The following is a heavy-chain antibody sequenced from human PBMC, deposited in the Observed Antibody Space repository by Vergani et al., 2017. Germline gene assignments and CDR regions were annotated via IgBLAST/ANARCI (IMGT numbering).Heavy chain of an antibody. J-gene: IGHJ4*02. Sequence: EVQLVQSGAEVKKPGESLKISCKGSGYSFTSYWIGWVRQMPGKGLEWMGIIYPGDSDTRYSPSFQGQVTISADKSISTAYLQWSSLKASGTAMYYCARRVRYYDSSGYYLDYWGQGTLVTVSS. CDR2: IYPGDSDT. CDR3: ARRVRYYDSSGYYLDY. CDR1: GYSFTSYW. V-gene: IGHV5-51*01. D-gene: IGHD3-22*01.